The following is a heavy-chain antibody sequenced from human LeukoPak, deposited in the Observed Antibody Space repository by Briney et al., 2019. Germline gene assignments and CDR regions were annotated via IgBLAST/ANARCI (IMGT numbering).Heavy chain of an antibody. Sequence: GGSLRLSCAASGFTFSSYWMHWVRQAPGKGLVWVSRINSDGRSTNYADSVKGRFTISRDNAKNTLYLQMNSLRAEDTAVYYCARDPSGGRPDYWGQGTLVTVSS. CDR1: GFTFSSYW. CDR2: INSDGRST. CDR3: ARDPSGGRPDY. D-gene: IGHD1-26*01. J-gene: IGHJ4*02. V-gene: IGHV3-74*01.